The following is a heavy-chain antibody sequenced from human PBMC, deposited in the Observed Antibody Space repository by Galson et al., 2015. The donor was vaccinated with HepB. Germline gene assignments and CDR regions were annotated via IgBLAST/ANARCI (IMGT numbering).Heavy chain of an antibody. CDR2: IWYDGSNK. CDR3: ARDLAGLRLGGNIGY. V-gene: IGHV3-33*01. D-gene: IGHD3-16*01. J-gene: IGHJ4*02. CDR1: GFTFSSYG. Sequence: SLRLSCAASGFTFSSYGMHWVRQAPGKGLEWVAVIWYDGSNKYYADSVKGRFTISRDNSKNTLYLQMNSLRAEDTAVYYCARDLAGLRLGGNIGYWGQGTLVTVTS.